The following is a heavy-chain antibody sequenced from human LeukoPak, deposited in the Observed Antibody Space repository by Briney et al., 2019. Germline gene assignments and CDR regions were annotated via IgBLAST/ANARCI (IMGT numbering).Heavy chain of an antibody. Sequence: PGGSLRLSCAASGFTFSDYYMSWIRQAPGKGLEWVSYISSSGSTIYYADFVKGRFTISRDNAKNSLYLQMNSLRAEDTAVYYCARDSQDTAMVNNWFDPWGQGTLVTVSS. J-gene: IGHJ5*02. V-gene: IGHV3-11*01. CDR2: ISSSGSTI. CDR1: GFTFSDYY. D-gene: IGHD5-18*01. CDR3: ARDSQDTAMVNNWFDP.